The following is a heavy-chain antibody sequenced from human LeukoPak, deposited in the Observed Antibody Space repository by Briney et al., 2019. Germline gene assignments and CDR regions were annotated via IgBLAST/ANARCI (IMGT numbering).Heavy chain of an antibody. Sequence: PSETLSLTCTVSGGSISSSSYYWGWIRQPPGKGLEWIGSIYYSGSTYYNPSLKSRVTISVDTSKNQFSLKLSSVTAADTAVYYCARQVDPWSVPRYDILTGYSYYFDYWGQGTLVTVSS. D-gene: IGHD3-9*01. CDR2: IYYSGST. V-gene: IGHV4-39*01. J-gene: IGHJ4*02. CDR1: GGSISSSSYY. CDR3: ARQVDPWSVPRYDILTGYSYYFDY.